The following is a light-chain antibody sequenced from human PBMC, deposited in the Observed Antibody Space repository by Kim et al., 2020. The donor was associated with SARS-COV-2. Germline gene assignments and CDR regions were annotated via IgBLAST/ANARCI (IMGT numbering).Light chain of an antibody. CDR3: QHYET. V-gene: IGKV1-33*01. CDR2: DAF. Sequence: QMTQSPPSLYASVGDRVTINCQASRDIDTYLNWYQQKPGKAPKLLIYDAFTLERGVPSRFSGYKSGRHFSLTISSLQPEDVATYYCQHYETFGGGTKLEI. CDR1: RDIDTY. J-gene: IGKJ2*01.